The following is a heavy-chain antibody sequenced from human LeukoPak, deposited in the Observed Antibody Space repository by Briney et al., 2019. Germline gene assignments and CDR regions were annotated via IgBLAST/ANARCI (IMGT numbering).Heavy chain of an antibody. V-gene: IGHV3-23*01. Sequence: PGGSLRLSCAAPGFTFSSYAMSWVRQAPGKGLEWVSVISGSGGSTYYADSVKGRFTISRDNSKNTLYLQMNSLRAEDTAVYYCAKERRYYDILTGYLDYWGQGTLVTVSS. CDR3: AKERRYYDILTGYLDY. J-gene: IGHJ4*02. D-gene: IGHD3-9*01. CDR2: ISGSGGST. CDR1: GFTFSSYA.